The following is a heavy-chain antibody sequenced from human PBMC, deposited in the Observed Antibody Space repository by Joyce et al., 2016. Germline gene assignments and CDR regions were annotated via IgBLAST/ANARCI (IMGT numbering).Heavy chain of an antibody. J-gene: IGHJ3*02. Sequence: EVQLVEAGGALVQPGGSLRLSCAASGFTFSASEIHWVRQTTGKGREWVSASGTAGDPYYAGSVKGRFTISRENAKSSLFLQMNSLRAEDTAVYYCARERGGGMSAFDIWGQGTMVTVSS. CDR2: SGTAGDP. CDR3: ARERGGGMSAFDI. D-gene: IGHD3-16*01. CDR1: GFTFSASE. V-gene: IGHV3-13*05.